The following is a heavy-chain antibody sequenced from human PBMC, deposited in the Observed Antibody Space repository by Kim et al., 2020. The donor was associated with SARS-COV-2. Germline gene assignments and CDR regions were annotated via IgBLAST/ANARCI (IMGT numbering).Heavy chain of an antibody. CDR2: VYYTGST. CDR3: ARHFLGTSIRFFGLFQFDY. D-gene: IGHD2-21*02. V-gene: IGHV4-39*01. J-gene: IGHJ4*02. CDR1: GGSISSSSYY. Sequence: SETLSLTCTVSGGSISSSSYYWGWIRQPPGKGLEWIGSVYYTGSTYYNPSLKSRVAISVDASKNQFSLKLNSVTAADTAVYYCARHFLGTSIRFFGLFQFDYWGQGTLVTVSS.